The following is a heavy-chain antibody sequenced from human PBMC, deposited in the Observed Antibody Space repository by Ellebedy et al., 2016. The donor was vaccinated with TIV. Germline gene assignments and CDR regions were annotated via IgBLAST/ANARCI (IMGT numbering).Heavy chain of an antibody. Sequence: GGSLRLXCAASGVTVSNNYMTWVRQAPGKGLELVSLIYSGGSTYYADSVKGRFTISRDNSKNTLYLQMNSLRAEDTAIYYCAKDKNGYSSGWYPDYWGQGTLVTVSS. CDR1: GVTVSNNY. D-gene: IGHD6-19*01. CDR3: AKDKNGYSSGWYPDY. V-gene: IGHV3-53*01. J-gene: IGHJ4*02. CDR2: IYSGGST.